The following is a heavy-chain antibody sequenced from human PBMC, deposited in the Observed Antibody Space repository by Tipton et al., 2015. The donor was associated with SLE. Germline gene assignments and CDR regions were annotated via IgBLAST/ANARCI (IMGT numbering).Heavy chain of an antibody. CDR1: GFTFSSYA. CDR3: AKFEKTTDFYLDS. V-gene: IGHV3-23*01. CDR2: ISGGGGST. J-gene: IGHJ4*02. D-gene: IGHD1/OR15-1a*01. Sequence: SLRLSCATSGFTFSSYALSWVRRAPGKGLEWVSAISGGGGSTYYADCVKGRFSISIDKSKKTLFLQMNSLRVDDTATYYCAKFEKTTDFYLDSWGQGTLVSVSS.